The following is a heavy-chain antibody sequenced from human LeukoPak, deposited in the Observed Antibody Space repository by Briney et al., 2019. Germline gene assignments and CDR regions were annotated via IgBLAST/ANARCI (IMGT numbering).Heavy chain of an antibody. Sequence: GGSLRLSCVASGFTFSSYWMTWVRQAPGKGLEWVANIKQDGSEKYYVDSVKGRFTISRDSVKNSLYLQMNNLRAEDTAVYHCARISLDAFDIWGQGTMVTVSS. CDR2: IKQDGSEK. J-gene: IGHJ3*02. CDR3: ARISLDAFDI. V-gene: IGHV3-7*04. CDR1: GFTFSSYW.